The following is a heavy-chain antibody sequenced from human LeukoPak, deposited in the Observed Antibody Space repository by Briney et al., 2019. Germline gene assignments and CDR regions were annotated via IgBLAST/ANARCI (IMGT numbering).Heavy chain of an antibody. CDR3: ARGKGIYCGGDCSALDY. CDR2: ISTNGGTT. D-gene: IGHD2-21*02. V-gene: IGHV3-64*02. Sequence: PGGSLRLSCAASGFTFSSYAMHWVRQAPGKGLEYVSAISTNGGTTYYGDSVKGRFTLSRDNSKNMLYLQMGSLRAEDVAAYYCARGKGIYCGGDCSALDYWGQGTLVTVSS. J-gene: IGHJ4*02. CDR1: GFTFSSYA.